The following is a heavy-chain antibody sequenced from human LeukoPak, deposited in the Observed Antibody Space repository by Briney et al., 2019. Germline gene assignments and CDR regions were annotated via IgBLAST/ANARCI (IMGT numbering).Heavy chain of an antibody. D-gene: IGHD2-8*01. Sequence: PGRSLRLSCTASGFTFGDYAMSWFRQAPGKGLEWVSYISTSGSTIYYADSVKGRFTISRDNAKNSLYLQMNSLRAEDTAVYYCARDCTNGVCYFPYYFDSWGQGTLVTVSS. V-gene: IGHV3-48*03. CDR2: ISTSGSTI. J-gene: IGHJ4*02. CDR3: ARDCTNGVCYFPYYFDS. CDR1: GFTFGDYA.